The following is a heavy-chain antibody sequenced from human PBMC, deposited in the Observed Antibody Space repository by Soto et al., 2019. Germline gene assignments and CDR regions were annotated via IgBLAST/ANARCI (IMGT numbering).Heavy chain of an antibody. CDR2: IWYDGSNK. Sequence: PGGSLRLSCAASGFTFSSYGMHWVRQAPGKGLEWVAVIWYDGSNKYYADSVKGRFTISRDNSKNTLYLQMNSLRAEDTAVYYCARDLGGYVIWYFDYWGQGTLVTVSS. V-gene: IGHV3-33*01. CDR3: ARDLGGYVIWYFDY. CDR1: GFTFSSYG. D-gene: IGHD5-12*01. J-gene: IGHJ4*02.